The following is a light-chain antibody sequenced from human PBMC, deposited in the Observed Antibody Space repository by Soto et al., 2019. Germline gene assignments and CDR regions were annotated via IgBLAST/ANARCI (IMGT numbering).Light chain of an antibody. CDR3: SSYTSSSTHAV. J-gene: IGLJ7*01. CDR2: EVS. V-gene: IGLV2-14*01. Sequence: QSALTQPASVSGSPGQSITISCTGTSSDVGGYNYVSWYQQHPGKAPKLMIYEVSNRPSGVSNRFSGSKSGNTASLTISGLQAEDEADYYCSSYTSSSTHAVFGGGPQLTVL. CDR1: SSDVGGYNY.